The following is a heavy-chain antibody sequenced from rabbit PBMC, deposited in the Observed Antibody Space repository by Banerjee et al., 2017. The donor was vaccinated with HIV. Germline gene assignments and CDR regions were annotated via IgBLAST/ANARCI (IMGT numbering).Heavy chain of an antibody. J-gene: IGHJ4*01. D-gene: IGHD6-1*01. CDR2: IYGGSSGST. CDR1: GFSFSSSYY. V-gene: IGHV1S40*01. CDR3: ARLMYTYGYAGGAYATIYYFNL. Sequence: QSLEESGGDLVKPGASLTLTCTASGFSFSSSYYMCWVRQAPGKGLEWIACIYGGSSGSTYYASWAKGRFTISKTSSTTVTLQMTSLTAADTATYFCARLMYTYGYAGGAYATIYYFNLWGPGTLVTVS.